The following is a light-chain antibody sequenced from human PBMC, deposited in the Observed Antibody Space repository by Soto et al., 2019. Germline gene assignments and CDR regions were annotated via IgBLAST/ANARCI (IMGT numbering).Light chain of an antibody. V-gene: IGKV3-20*01. CDR3: QQYGSSPRT. CDR2: GAS. CDR1: QSVTSSY. J-gene: IGKJ5*01. Sequence: EIVLTQSPGTLSLSPGERATLSCRASQSVTSSYLAWYQQKPGQAPRLVMYGASIRTSGIPDRFSGSGSGTDFTLTISRLEPEDFAVYYCQQYGSSPRTFGQGTRLEIK.